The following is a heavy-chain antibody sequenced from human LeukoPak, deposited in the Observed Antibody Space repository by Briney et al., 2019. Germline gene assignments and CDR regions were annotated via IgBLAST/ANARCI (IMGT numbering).Heavy chain of an antibody. D-gene: IGHD3-9*01. Sequence: GGSLRLSCAASGFTFSSYDMHWVRQATGKGLEWVSAIGTAGDTYYPGSVKGRFTISRENAKNSLYLQMNSLGAGDTAVYYCARGRSGYDILTGYYDDAFDIWGQGTMVTVSS. V-gene: IGHV3-13*01. J-gene: IGHJ3*02. CDR3: ARGRSGYDILTGYYDDAFDI. CDR1: GFTFSSYD. CDR2: IGTAGDT.